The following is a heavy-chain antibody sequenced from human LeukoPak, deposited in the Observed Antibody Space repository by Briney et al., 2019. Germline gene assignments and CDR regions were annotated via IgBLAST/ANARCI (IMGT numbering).Heavy chain of an antibody. Sequence: SETLSLTCAVSGDSITTSRWWSWARQPPGKGLEWIGEIYHGGTTNYNPSLKSRVIMSVDKSRNHFSLKLTSVTAPDTAVYYCATYLYGGDYGSYYFEYWGQGTLVTVSS. D-gene: IGHD4-23*01. V-gene: IGHV4-4*02. CDR3: ATYLYGGDYGSYYFEY. CDR2: IYHGGTT. CDR1: GDSITTSRW. J-gene: IGHJ4*02.